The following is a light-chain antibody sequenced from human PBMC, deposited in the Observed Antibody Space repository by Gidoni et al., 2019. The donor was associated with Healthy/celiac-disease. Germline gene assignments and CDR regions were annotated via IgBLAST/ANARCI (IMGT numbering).Light chain of an antibody. CDR3: MQALQTPVT. J-gene: IGKJ4*01. CDR1: QSLLHSNGYNY. CDR2: LGS. Sequence: DIVIPQSPLSLPVTPGEPASISCMSSQSLLHSNGYNYLDWYLQKPGQSPQLLIYLGSNRASGVTDRFSGSGSGTDFTLKSSRVEAEDVGVYYCMQALQTPVTFGGGTKVEIK. V-gene: IGKV2-28*01.